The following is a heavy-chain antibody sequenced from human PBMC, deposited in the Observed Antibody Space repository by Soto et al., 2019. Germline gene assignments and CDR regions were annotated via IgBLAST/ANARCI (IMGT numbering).Heavy chain of an antibody. D-gene: IGHD2-8*01. V-gene: IGHV1-18*01. J-gene: IGHJ6*02. CDR2: ISGYNGDT. CDR3: AKNGQPPYYYYGLDV. Sequence: QGQLVQSEAEVKKPGASVKVSCKASGYTFTRYGISWVRQAPGQGLEWMGWISGYNGDTTYAQKFQGRVSMTIDTSTGTAYMELRSLTSDDTAEYYCAKNGQPPYYYYGLDVWGQGTKVTVSS. CDR1: GYTFTRYG.